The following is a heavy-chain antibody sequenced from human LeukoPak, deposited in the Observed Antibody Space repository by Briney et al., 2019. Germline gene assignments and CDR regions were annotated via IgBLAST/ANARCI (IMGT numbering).Heavy chain of an antibody. D-gene: IGHD2-15*01. J-gene: IGHJ4*02. CDR2: IWSDGSNK. CDR1: GFTFSNYG. CDR3: ASFLGYCSGGSCYDLDC. V-gene: IGHV3-33*01. Sequence: GGSLRLSCAASGFTFSNYGMHWVRQAPGKGLEWVAVIWSDGSNKYYADSVKGRFTISGDNSNNTLYLQMNSLRAGDTAVYYCASFLGYCSGGSCYDLDCWGQGTLVTVSS.